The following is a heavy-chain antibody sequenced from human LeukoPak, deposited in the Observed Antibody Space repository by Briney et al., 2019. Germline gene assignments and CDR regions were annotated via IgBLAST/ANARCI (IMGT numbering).Heavy chain of an antibody. J-gene: IGHJ6*03. CDR2: INPNSGGT. V-gene: IGHV1-2*02. Sequence: ASVKVSCKASGYTFTRYYMHWVGQAPGQGLEGRGGINPNSGGTNYAQKFQGRGTMTRDTSISTAYMELSRLRSDDTAVYYCARDVVVPAAIYYYYYMDVWGKGTTVTISS. D-gene: IGHD2-2*01. CDR3: ARDVVVPAAIYYYYYMDV. CDR1: GYTFTRYY.